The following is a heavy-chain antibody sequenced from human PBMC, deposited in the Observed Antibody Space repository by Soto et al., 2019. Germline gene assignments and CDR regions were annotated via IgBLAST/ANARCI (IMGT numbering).Heavy chain of an antibody. J-gene: IGHJ4*02. CDR3: ARDRTFGGVIVIPVPFDY. D-gene: IGHD3-16*02. V-gene: IGHV1-18*01. CDR2: ISAYNGNT. CDR1: GYTFTSYG. Sequence: QVQLVQSGAEVKKPGASVKVSCTASGYTFTSYGISWVRQAPGQGLEWMGWISAYNGNTNYAQKLQGRVTMTTDTSTSTAYMELRSLRSDDTAVYYCARDRTFGGVIVIPVPFDYWGQGTLVTVSS.